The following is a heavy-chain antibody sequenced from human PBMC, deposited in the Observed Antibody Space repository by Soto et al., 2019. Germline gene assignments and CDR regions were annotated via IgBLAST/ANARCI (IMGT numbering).Heavy chain of an antibody. Sequence: SGPTLVNPTQTLTLTCTFSGFSLSTSGMCVSWIRQPPGKALEWLALIDWDDDKYYSTSLKTRLTISKDTSKNQVVLTMTNMDPVDTATYYCARSLYYYDSSGYPAFDYWGQGTLVTVSS. D-gene: IGHD3-22*01. CDR2: IDWDDDK. CDR3: ARSLYYYDSSGYPAFDY. J-gene: IGHJ4*02. CDR1: GFSLSTSGMC. V-gene: IGHV2-70*01.